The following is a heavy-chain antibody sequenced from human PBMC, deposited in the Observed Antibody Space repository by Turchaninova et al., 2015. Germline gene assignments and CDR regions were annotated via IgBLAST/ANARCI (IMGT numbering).Heavy chain of an antibody. D-gene: IGHD2/OR15-2a*01. Sequence: VQLVQSGGGWVKPGGSLRLSCAASGFIFSYYYMSLIRPDPGKGLEWVSYSSHSGSIIYYADSVKGRFTVSRDNAKNSLYLQMNSLRVEDTAVYYCARPRDFLPWGQGTLVTVSS. CDR3: ARPRDFLP. CDR2: SSHSGSII. J-gene: IGHJ5*02. V-gene: IGHV3-11*01. CDR1: GFIFSYYY.